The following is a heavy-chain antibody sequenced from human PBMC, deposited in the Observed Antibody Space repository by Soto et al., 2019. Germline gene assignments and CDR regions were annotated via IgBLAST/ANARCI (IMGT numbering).Heavy chain of an antibody. Sequence: QVQLVQSGAEVKKPGASVKVSCKASGYTFTSYDINWVRQATGQGLEWMGWMNPNSGNTGYAQKCQGRVTMTRNTDIRTPDMELGSRRSEATAVYYCARGDGGSYFDGVDIWGQVTMVTVSS. CDR2: MNPNSGNT. CDR3: ARGDGGSYFDGVDI. CDR1: GYTFTSYD. D-gene: IGHD1-26*01. V-gene: IGHV1-8*01. J-gene: IGHJ3*02.